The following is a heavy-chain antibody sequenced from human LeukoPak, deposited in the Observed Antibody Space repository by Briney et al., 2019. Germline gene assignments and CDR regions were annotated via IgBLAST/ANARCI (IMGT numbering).Heavy chain of an antibody. D-gene: IGHD6-13*01. J-gene: IGHJ4*02. CDR2: IKSKTDGGTT. CDR3: TTDGYSSSWGFDY. Sequence: PGGSLRLSCAASGFTFSNAWMSWVRQAPGKGLEWVDRIKSKTDGGTTDYAAPVKGRFTISRDDSKNTLYLQMNSLKTEDTAVYYCTTDGYSSSWGFDYWGQGTLVTVSS. V-gene: IGHV3-15*01. CDR1: GFTFSNAW.